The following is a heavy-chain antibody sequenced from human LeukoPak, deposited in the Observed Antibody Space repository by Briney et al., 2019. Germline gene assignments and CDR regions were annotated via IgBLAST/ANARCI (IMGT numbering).Heavy chain of an antibody. D-gene: IGHD2-15*01. V-gene: IGHV3-33*08. CDR1: GFTFSSYG. CDR2: IWYGGSNK. J-gene: IGHJ4*02. CDR3: ARDATQEWWEGYFDF. Sequence: PGKSLTLSCAASGFTFSSYGMHWVRQAPGKGLEWVADIWYGGSNKYYPASVKGRIIISRENTKNTLYLQMNSLIAEATAVYYCARDATQEWWEGYFDFWGQGTLVTVSS.